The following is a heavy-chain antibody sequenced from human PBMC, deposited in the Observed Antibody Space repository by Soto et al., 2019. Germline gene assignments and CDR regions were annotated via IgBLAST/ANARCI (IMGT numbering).Heavy chain of an antibody. CDR1: GFTFNTYW. CDR3: ARFTRGSSGVY. D-gene: IGHD6-25*01. CDR2: IKEDGSDK. Sequence: EVQLVESGGDLVQPGGSLRLSCVASGFTFNTYWMSWVRQAPGKGLEWVANIKEDGSDKYYVDSVKGRFTISRDNAKNLLYLQMNSLGAGDTAMYYCARFTRGSSGVYWGQGTLVTVSS. J-gene: IGHJ4*02. V-gene: IGHV3-7*01.